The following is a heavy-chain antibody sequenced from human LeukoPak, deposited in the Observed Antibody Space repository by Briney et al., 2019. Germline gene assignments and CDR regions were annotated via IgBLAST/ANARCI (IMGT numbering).Heavy chain of an antibody. CDR3: ARGVSRSIVGAEGPLYY. V-gene: IGHV3-30-3*01. J-gene: IGHJ4*02. Sequence: GGSQRLSCAASGFTFSSYAMHWVRQAPGKGLEWVAVISYDGSNKYYADSVKGRFTISRDNSKNTLYLQMNSLRAEDTAVYYCARGVSRSIVGAEGPLYYWGQGTLVTVSS. CDR1: GFTFSSYA. D-gene: IGHD1-26*01. CDR2: ISYDGSNK.